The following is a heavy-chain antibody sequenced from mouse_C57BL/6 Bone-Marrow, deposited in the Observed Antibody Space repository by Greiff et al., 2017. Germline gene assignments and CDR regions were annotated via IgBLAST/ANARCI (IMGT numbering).Heavy chain of an antibody. V-gene: IGHV1-54*01. Sequence: QVQLQQSGAELVRPGTSVKVSCKASGYAFTNYLIEWVKQRPGQGLEWIGVINPGSGGTNYNEKFKGKATLTADKSSSTAYMQLSSLTSEDSAVYFCASPFITTVGYFDGWGTGTTVTVAS. CDR3: ASPFITTVGYFDG. J-gene: IGHJ1*03. CDR1: GYAFTNYL. CDR2: INPGSGGT. D-gene: IGHD1-1*01.